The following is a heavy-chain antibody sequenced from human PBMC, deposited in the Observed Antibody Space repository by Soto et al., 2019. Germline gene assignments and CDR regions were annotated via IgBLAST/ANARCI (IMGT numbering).Heavy chain of an antibody. D-gene: IGHD3-22*01. Sequence: SLRLSCAASGFTFSSYAMHWVRQAPGKGLEWVAVISYDGSNKYYADSVKGRFTISRDNSKNTLYLQMNSLRAEDTAVYYCARDSLDSSGYLLFDYWGQGTPVTVSA. CDR2: ISYDGSNK. V-gene: IGHV3-30-3*01. CDR3: ARDSLDSSGYLLFDY. CDR1: GFTFSSYA. J-gene: IGHJ4*02.